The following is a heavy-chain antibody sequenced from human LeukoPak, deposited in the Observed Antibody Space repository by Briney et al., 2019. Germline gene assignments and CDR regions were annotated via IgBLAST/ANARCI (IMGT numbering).Heavy chain of an antibody. CDR1: GGSISSSSYY. CDR3: AAESGSGY. V-gene: IGHV4-39*01. Sequence: SETLSLTCTVSGGSISSSSYYWGWIRQPPGKGLEWIGSIYYSGSTYYNPSLKSRVTISIDTSKNQFSLKLSSVTAADTAVYYCAAESGSGYWGQGTLVTVSS. D-gene: IGHD3-10*01. J-gene: IGHJ4*02. CDR2: IYYSGST.